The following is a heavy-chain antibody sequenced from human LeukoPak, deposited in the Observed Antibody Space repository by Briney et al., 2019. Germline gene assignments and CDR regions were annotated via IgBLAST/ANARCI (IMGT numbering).Heavy chain of an antibody. CDR1: GFTFSDYY. CDR2: ISGSGNTI. Sequence: TGGSLRLSCAASGFTFSDYYMSWIRQAPGKGLEWVSYISGSGNTIYYADSVKGRFAISSDNAKNSLYLQMSSLRAEDTAVYYCARVAYGDYSIDYWGQRTLVTVSS. CDR3: ARVAYGDYSIDY. J-gene: IGHJ4*02. V-gene: IGHV3-11*01. D-gene: IGHD4-17*01.